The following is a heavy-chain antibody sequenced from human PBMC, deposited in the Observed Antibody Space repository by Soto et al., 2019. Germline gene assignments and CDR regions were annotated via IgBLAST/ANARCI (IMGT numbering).Heavy chain of an antibody. D-gene: IGHD2-15*01. J-gene: IGHJ6*02. CDR2: IWFDGSDA. CDR1: GFAFSGYG. CDR3: AREGYCSDGGCSGGMDV. Sequence: GGSLRLSCAASGFAFSGYGMHWVRQAPGKGLEWVAFIWFDGSDALYSDSVKGRFSITRDNSKNTLFLQLNSLRGDDTAVYYCAREGYCSDGGCSGGMDVWGQGTTVTVSS. V-gene: IGHV3-33*01.